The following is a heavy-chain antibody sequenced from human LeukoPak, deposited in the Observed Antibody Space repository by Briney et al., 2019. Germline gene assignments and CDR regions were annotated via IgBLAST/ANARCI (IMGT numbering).Heavy chain of an antibody. Sequence: SLRLSCAASGFTLSNYAMHWVRQAPGQGLEWVSGISWNSGSIGYADSVKGRFTISRDNAKNSLYLQMNSLRAEDMALYYCAKDRDGDYYYYYMDVWGKGTTVTVSS. CDR3: AKDRDGDYYYYYMDV. J-gene: IGHJ6*03. CDR2: ISWNSGSI. V-gene: IGHV3-9*03. D-gene: IGHD4-17*01. CDR1: GFTLSNYA.